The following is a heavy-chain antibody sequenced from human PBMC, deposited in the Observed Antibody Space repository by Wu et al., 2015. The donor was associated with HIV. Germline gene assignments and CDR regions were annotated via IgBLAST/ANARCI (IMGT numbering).Heavy chain of an antibody. CDR1: YILTTYP. J-gene: IGHJ5*01. CDR3: ARVQFDPKYYTYFDL. D-gene: IGHD3-10*01. CDR2: MNPRNGYI. V-gene: IGHV1-18*01. Sequence: LVQSGPAAKRPGASVNVSCKASYILTTYPIAWVRQAPGQRLEWMGWMNPRNGYIKPAQRFQDRITMSTTNSAHTAYMELRNLTSDDTAIYFCARVQFDPKYYTYFDLWGQGTLVT.